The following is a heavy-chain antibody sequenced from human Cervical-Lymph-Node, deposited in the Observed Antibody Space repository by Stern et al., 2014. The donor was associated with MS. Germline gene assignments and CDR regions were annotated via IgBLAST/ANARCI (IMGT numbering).Heavy chain of an antibody. CDR1: GGTLISYP. V-gene: IGHV1-69*01. CDR2: IMPILGTS. J-gene: IGHJ5*02. Sequence: DQLAESGAEVKKPGSSVKVSCQASGGTLISYPISWVRQAPGQGLEWLGGIMPILGTSNYAHKFQGRVTITADESTTTIYMELRSLKSEDTAVYYCARHLGSHESGWFDPWGQGTLVTVSS. CDR3: ARHLGSHESGWFDP. D-gene: IGHD1-26*01.